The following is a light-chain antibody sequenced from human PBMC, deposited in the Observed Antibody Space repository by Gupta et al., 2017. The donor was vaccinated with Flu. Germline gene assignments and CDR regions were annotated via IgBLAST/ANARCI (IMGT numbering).Light chain of an antibody. J-gene: IGLJ3*02. Sequence: VPTPPPPVSPAPRQTARMTCGGDNIGGTSVHWFHRRPGQAPGLVVYNENDRPSGNPKRYSGSKSGKTATMTISRVEGGEVGDFSCQVWNSNGGSRWVFGGGTKLTVL. CDR1: NIGGTS. V-gene: IGLV3-21*02. CDR2: NEN. CDR3: QVWNSNGGSRWV.